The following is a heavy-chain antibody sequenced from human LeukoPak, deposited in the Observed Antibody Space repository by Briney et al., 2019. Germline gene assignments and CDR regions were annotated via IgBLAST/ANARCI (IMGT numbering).Heavy chain of an antibody. J-gene: IGHJ6*02. CDR1: GLTVSNAW. Sequence: GESLRLSCAASGLTVSNAWMSWVRQAPGKGLEWVGHIKSKTAGGTTDYAAPVKGRFTISRDDSKNTLYLQMNSLKTEDTAVYYCTWQQLVLDVWGQGTTLTVSS. V-gene: IGHV3-15*01. CDR2: IKSKTAGGTT. D-gene: IGHD6-13*01. CDR3: TWQQLVLDV.